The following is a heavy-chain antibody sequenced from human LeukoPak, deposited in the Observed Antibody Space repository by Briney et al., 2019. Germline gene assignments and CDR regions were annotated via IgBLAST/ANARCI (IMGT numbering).Heavy chain of an antibody. CDR1: GFTFSDYY. CDR3: ARDKNYDTSGYYYTY. V-gene: IGHV3-11*04. Sequence: NPGGSLRLSCAASGFTFSDYYMSWIRQAPGKGLEWVSYISSSGSTIYYADSVKGRFTISRDNAKNSLYLQMNSLRAEDTAVYYCARDKNYDTSGYYYTYWGQGTLVTVSS. D-gene: IGHD3-22*01. CDR2: ISSSGSTI. J-gene: IGHJ4*02.